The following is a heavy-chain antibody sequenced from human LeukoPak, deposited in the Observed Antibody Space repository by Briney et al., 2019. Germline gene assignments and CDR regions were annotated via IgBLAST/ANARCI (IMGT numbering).Heavy chain of an antibody. D-gene: IGHD5-12*01. CDR2: IYSGGST. Sequence: GGSLRLSCEASGFTVSSNYMSWVRQAPGKGLEWVSVIYSGGSTYYADSVKGRFTISRDNSKNTLYLQMNSLRAEDTAVYYCARGGGYDKSFDYWGQGTLVTVSS. CDR1: GFTVSSNY. CDR3: ARGGGYDKSFDY. J-gene: IGHJ4*02. V-gene: IGHV3-53*01.